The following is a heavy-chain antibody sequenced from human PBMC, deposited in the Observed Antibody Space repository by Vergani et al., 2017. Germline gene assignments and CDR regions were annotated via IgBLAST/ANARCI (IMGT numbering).Heavy chain of an antibody. CDR1: GYTFTGYY. V-gene: IGHV1-69*01. D-gene: IGHD3-22*01. CDR3: ARGYDSSGYYLYYFDY. Sequence: QVQLVQSGAEVKKPGASAKVSCKASGYTFTGYYMHWVRQAPGQGLEWMGWINPIFGTANYAQKFQGRVTITADESTSTAYMELSSLRSEDTAVYYCARGYDSSGYYLYYFDYWGQGTLVTVSS. CDR2: INPIFGTA. J-gene: IGHJ4*02.